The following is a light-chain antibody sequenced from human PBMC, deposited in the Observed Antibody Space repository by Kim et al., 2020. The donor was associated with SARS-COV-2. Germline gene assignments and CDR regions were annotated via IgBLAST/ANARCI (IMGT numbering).Light chain of an antibody. CDR1: RSNIGAGYD. J-gene: IGLJ3*02. Sequence: VTTTDTARRSNIGAGYDVNCYQHLPGTAPKLLIYGNINRPSGVPDRFSGSKSGTSASLAITGLQGEDEADYYCQSYDNSLSGSVFGGGTQLTVL. CDR2: GNI. CDR3: QSYDNSLSGSV. V-gene: IGLV1-40*01.